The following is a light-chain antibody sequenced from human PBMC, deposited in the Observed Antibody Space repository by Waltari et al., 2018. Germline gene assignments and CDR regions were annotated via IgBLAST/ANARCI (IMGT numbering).Light chain of an antibody. V-gene: IGKV1-5*03. CDR2: KAS. CDR1: QNVFSW. J-gene: IGKJ1*01. Sequence: DFQMTQSPATLSASVGDRVTITCRASQNVFSWLAWYQQNPGKAPKLLIYKASHLESGVPSRFSGRGFGTEFTLTINRLQPDDFATYYCQHYNSFSRTFGQGTKVDIK. CDR3: QHYNSFSRT.